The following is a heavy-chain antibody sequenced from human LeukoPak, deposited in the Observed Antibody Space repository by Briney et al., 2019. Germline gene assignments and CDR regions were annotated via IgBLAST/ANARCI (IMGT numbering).Heavy chain of an antibody. D-gene: IGHD2-2*01. Sequence: GGSLRLSCAASGFTFSSYSMNWVRRAPGKGLEWVSAISDDFGTYHADSVKGWFTISRDNSRNTLYLQMTSLRAEDTAVYYCARGNSGHCTGATCYALDYWGQGTLVTVSS. CDR3: ARGNSGHCTGATCYALDY. J-gene: IGHJ4*02. CDR2: ISDDFGT. CDR1: GFTFSSYS. V-gene: IGHV3-23*01.